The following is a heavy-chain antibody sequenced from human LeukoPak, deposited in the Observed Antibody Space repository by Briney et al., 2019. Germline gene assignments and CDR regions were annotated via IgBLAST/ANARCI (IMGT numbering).Heavy chain of an antibody. Sequence: GGSLRLSCAASPGITFSDYWMNWVRQAPGKGLEWVAIIRQDGREKLYLDSVKGRFTISRDNAKSSVYLQINSLRAEDTAVYYCVGGIGWQPDYWGQGTLVTASS. J-gene: IGHJ4*02. V-gene: IGHV3-7*03. CDR1: PGITFSDYW. CDR3: VGGIGWQPDY. D-gene: IGHD6-19*01. CDR2: IRQDGREK.